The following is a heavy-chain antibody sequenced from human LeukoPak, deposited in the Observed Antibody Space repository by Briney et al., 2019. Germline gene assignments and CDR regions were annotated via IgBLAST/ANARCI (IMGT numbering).Heavy chain of an antibody. Sequence: GGSLRLSCAVSGITLSNYGMSWVRQAPGKGLEWVAGISDSGGSTNYADSVKGRFTISRDNPKNILYLQMNSLRAEDTAEYFCAKRGVVIRVILVGFHKEAYYFDSWGQGALVTVSS. CDR1: GITLSNYG. V-gene: IGHV3-23*01. J-gene: IGHJ4*02. D-gene: IGHD3-22*01. CDR2: ISDSGGST. CDR3: AKRGVVIRVILVGFHKEAYYFDS.